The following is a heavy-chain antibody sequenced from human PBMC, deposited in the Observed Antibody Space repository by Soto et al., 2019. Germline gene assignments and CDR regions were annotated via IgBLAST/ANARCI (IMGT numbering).Heavy chain of an antibody. V-gene: IGHV3-33*01. CDR1: GFTFSSYG. CDR2: IWYDGSNK. CDR3: ARDGYPPGTAMVLDYYYYYGMDV. D-gene: IGHD5-18*01. J-gene: IGHJ6*02. Sequence: GGSLRLSCAASGFTFSSYGMHWVRQAPGKGLEWVAVIWYDGSNKYYADSVKGRFTISRDNSKNTLYLQMDSLRAEDTAVYYCARDGYPPGTAMVLDYYYYYGMDVWGQGTTVTVSS.